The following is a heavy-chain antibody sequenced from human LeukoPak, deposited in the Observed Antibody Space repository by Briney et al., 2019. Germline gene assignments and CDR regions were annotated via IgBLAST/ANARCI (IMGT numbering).Heavy chain of an antibody. CDR3: ARTSTRDGYRYFDY. V-gene: IGHV3-7*04. J-gene: IGHJ4*02. CDR1: GFAFSSYW. CDR2: IKQDGSEK. D-gene: IGHD5-24*01. Sequence: GGSLRLSCAASGFAFSSYWMNWVRQTPGKGLEWVANIKQDGSEKFYVDSVKGRFTISRDNAKNSLYLQMNSLRAEDTAVYFCARTSTRDGYRYFDYWGPGTLVTVSS.